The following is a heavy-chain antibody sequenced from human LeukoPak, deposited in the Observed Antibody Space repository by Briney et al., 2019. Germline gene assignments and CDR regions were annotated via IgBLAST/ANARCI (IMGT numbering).Heavy chain of an antibody. J-gene: IGHJ5*02. D-gene: IGHD7-27*01. V-gene: IGHV4-39*01. Sequence: SETLSLTCTVSGGSISSSSYYWGWIRQPPGKGLEWIGSIYYSGSTYYNPSLKSRVTISVDTSKNQFSLKLSSVTAADTAVYYCVLGPGYWFDPWGQGTLVTVSS. CDR3: VLGPGYWFDP. CDR1: GGSISSSSYY. CDR2: IYYSGST.